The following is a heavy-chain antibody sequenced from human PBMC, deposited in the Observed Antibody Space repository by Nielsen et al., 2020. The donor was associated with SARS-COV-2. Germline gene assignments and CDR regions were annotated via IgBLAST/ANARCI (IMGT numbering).Heavy chain of an antibody. CDR2: ISYDGSNK. Sequence: GGSLRLSCAASGFTFSSSGMPWVRQAPGKGREWVAVISYDGSNKYYADSVKGRFTISRDNSKNTLYLQMTSLRAEDTAVYYCAKDKYYGSGSYYTLLFDYWGQGTLVTVSS. V-gene: IGHV3-30*18. D-gene: IGHD3-10*01. CDR1: GFTFSSSG. J-gene: IGHJ4*02. CDR3: AKDKYYGSGSYYTLLFDY.